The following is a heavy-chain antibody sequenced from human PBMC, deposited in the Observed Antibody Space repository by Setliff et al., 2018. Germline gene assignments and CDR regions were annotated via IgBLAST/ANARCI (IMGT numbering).Heavy chain of an antibody. CDR1: GGSISSGTNY. CDR2: IDPSGNT. Sequence: PSETLSLTCTVSGGSISSGTNYWSWIRQPAGRGLEWIGHIDPSGNTNYHPSLGSRISMSVDTSKNQFSLKLSYVTPVDTAVYYCARDQFSRGWYGAPESYFDCWGQGILVTVSS. J-gene: IGHJ4*02. V-gene: IGHV4-61*10. D-gene: IGHD6-19*01. CDR3: ARDQFSRGWYGAPESYFDC.